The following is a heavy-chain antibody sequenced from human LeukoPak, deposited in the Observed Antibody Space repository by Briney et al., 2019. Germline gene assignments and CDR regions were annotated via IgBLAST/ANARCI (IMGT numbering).Heavy chain of an antibody. CDR1: GYTFSSYT. Sequence: ASVKVSCKASGYTFSSYTFSWVRQAPGQGLEWMGWISDYIGNTDYAQKLQGRVTMTTDTSTSTAYMELRSLRSDDTAMYYCARTSYSYVSAYFDYWGQGTLVTVSS. CDR3: ARTSYSYVSAYFDY. D-gene: IGHD5-18*01. J-gene: IGHJ4*02. CDR2: ISDYIGNT. V-gene: IGHV1-18*01.